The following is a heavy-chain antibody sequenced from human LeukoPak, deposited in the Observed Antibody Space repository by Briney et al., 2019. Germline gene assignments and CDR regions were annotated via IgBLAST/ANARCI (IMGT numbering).Heavy chain of an antibody. D-gene: IGHD2-15*01. J-gene: IGHJ6*04. CDR3: ASRTVAVAATYYYYYGMDV. V-gene: IGHV1-69*13. CDR2: IIPIFGTA. Sequence: ASVKVSCKASGGTFSSYAISWVRQAPGQGLEWMGGIIPIFGTANYAQKFQGRVTITADESTSTAYMELSSLRSEDTAVYYCASRTVAVAATYYYYYGMDVWGKGTTVTVSS. CDR1: GGTFSSYA.